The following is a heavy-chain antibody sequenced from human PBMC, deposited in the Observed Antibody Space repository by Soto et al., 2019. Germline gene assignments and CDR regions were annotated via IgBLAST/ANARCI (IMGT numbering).Heavy chain of an antibody. CDR1: RVSFSRYS. V-gene: IGHV1-69*01. CDR2: VIPVFGTS. CDR3: ARSQNYDVLTGRYKRGGDFHY. Sequence: QVQLVQSGAEVKKPGSSVKVSCKTSRVSFSRYSISWVRQAPGQGLEWMGGVIPVFGTSNYAQKFQGRLKITAGESTNAAYMYLRSLRSEDTAVYYCARSQNYDVLTGRYKRGGDFHYWGQGTLVTVSS. J-gene: IGHJ4*02. D-gene: IGHD3-9*01.